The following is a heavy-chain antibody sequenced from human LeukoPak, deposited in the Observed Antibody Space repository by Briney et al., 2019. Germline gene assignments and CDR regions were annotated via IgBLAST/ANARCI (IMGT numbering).Heavy chain of an antibody. Sequence: GGSLRLSCTASGFTFGDYAMSWFRQAPGKGLEGVGFIRSKAYGGTTEYAASVKGRFTISRDDSKSIAYLQMNSLKTEDTAVYYCTRAYTQLGFDHWGQGTLVTVSS. CDR3: TRAYTQLGFDH. CDR1: GFTFGDYA. CDR2: IRSKAYGGTT. J-gene: IGHJ5*02. V-gene: IGHV3-49*03. D-gene: IGHD2-2*01.